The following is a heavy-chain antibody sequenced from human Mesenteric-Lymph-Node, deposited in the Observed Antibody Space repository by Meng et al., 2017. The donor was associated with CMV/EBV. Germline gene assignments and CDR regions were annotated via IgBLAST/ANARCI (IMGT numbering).Heavy chain of an antibody. Sequence: GESLKISCAASGFTFSSYWMHWVRQAPGKGLDWVALISYDGSNINYADSVKGRFTISRDHSKNTLYLQMDSLRAEDTAIYYCTRDEVVGSSARSRVGYFDYWGQGTLVTVSS. D-gene: IGHD2-15*01. CDR1: GFTFSSYW. CDR2: ISYDGSNI. V-gene: IGHV3-30*03. CDR3: TRDEVVGSSARSRVGYFDY. J-gene: IGHJ4*02.